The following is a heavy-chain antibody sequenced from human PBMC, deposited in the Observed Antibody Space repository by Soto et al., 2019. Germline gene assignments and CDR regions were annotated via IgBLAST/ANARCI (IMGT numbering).Heavy chain of an antibody. D-gene: IGHD2-2*01. CDR2: ISSSSSTI. V-gene: IGHV3-48*01. CDR1: GFTFSSYS. J-gene: IGHJ4*02. CDR3: ARDQVVVPAPFDY. Sequence: CAASGFTFSSYSMNWVRQAPGKGLEWVSYISSSSSTIYYADSVKGRFTISRDNAKNSLYLQMNSLRAEDTAVYYCARDQVVVPAPFDYWGQGTLVTVSS.